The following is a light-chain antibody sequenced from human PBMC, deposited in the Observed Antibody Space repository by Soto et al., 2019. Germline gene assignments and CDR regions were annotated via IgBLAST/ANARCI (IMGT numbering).Light chain of an antibody. CDR3: QQYGSSPFT. CDR2: GAS. Sequence: EIVLTQSPGTLALSPGERATLSCRASQSVNNNYLTWYQQKRGQAPRLLIHGASSRATGIPDRFSGSGSGTDFTLTISRLEPEDFADYYCQQYGSSPFTFGPGTKVGIK. V-gene: IGKV3-20*01. J-gene: IGKJ3*01. CDR1: QSVNNNY.